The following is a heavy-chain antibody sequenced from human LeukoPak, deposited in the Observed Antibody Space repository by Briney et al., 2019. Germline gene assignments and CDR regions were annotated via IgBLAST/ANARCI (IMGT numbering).Heavy chain of an antibody. V-gene: IGHV4-59*08. D-gene: IGHD3-9*01. J-gene: IGHJ3*02. CDR3: ARQGYDILNGYIDAFHI. CDR1: GGSLSSYY. CDR2: ISYSGST. Sequence: PSETLSLTCTVSGGSLSSYYWSWIRQPPGKGLEWIGYISYSGSTNYNPSLKSRVTISIDTSKNQFSLKLRSVTAADTAIYYCARQGYDILNGYIDAFHIWGQGTMVTVSS.